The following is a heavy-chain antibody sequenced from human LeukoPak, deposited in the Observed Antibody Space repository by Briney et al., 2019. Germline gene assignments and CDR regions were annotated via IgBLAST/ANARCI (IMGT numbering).Heavy chain of an antibody. V-gene: IGHV4-59*01. D-gene: IGHD3-22*01. CDR3: ARSSESYDRSGYYSYYFDY. Sequence: SETLSLTCAVYGGSFSGYYWSWIRQPPGKGLEWIGYIYYTWSTNNNPSLKRRVTISVDTSKNQFSLKLSSVTAADTAVYYCARSSESYDRSGYYSYYFDYWGQGTLVTVSS. J-gene: IGHJ4*02. CDR2: IYYTWST. CDR1: GGSFSGYY.